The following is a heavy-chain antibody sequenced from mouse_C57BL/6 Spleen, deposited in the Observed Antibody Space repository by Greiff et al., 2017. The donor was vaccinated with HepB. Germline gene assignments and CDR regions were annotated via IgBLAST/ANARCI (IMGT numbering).Heavy chain of an antibody. V-gene: IGHV1-50*01. D-gene: IGHD4-1*01. J-gene: IGHJ4*01. CDR1: GYTFTSYW. CDR3: ARWDYYYAMDY. Sequence: QVQLQQPGAELVKPGASVKLSCKASGYTFTSYWMQWVKQRPGQGLEWIGEIDPSDSYTNYNQKFKGKATLTVDTSSSTAYMQLSSLTSEDSAVYYCARWDYYYAMDYWGQGTSVTVSS. CDR2: IDPSDSYT.